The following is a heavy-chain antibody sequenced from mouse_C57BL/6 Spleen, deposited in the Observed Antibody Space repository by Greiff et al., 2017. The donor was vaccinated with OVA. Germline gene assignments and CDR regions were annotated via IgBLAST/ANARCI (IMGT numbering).Heavy chain of an antibody. CDR2: IDPSDSET. D-gene: IGHD1-1*01. Sequence: QVQLQQPGAELVRPGSSVKLSCKASGYTFTSYWMHWVKQRPIQGLEWIGNIDPSDSETHYNQKFKDKATLTVDKSSSTAYMQLSSLTSEDSAVYYCARGYYGSSDEVYFDVWGTGTTVTVSS. CDR3: ARGYYGSSDEVYFDV. V-gene: IGHV1-52*01. J-gene: IGHJ1*03. CDR1: GYTFTSYW.